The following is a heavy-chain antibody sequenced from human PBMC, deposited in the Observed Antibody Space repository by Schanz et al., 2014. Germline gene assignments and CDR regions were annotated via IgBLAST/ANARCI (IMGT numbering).Heavy chain of an antibody. CDR2: ISAYNGDT. CDR3: AREYYYGPGRNYYGMDV. V-gene: IGHV1-18*04. J-gene: IGHJ6*02. CDR1: GYSFNLFG. D-gene: IGHD3-10*01. Sequence: QVQLVQSGAEVQKPGASVMLSCKTSGYSFNLFGVSWVRQAPGQGLGWVGWISAYNGDTKSAQKLQGRVTMTTNTSTSTAYMELSSLRSDDTAVYYCAREYYYGPGRNYYGMDVWGQGTTDTVSS.